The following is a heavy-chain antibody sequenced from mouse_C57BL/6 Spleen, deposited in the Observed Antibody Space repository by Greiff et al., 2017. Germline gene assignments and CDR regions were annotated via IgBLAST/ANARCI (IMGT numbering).Heavy chain of an antibody. CDR3: ARWTSRAMDY. D-gene: IGHD3-3*01. CDR2: IDPSDSYT. V-gene: IGHV1-50*01. Sequence: QVQLQQPGAELVKPGASVKLSCKASGYTFTSYWMQWVKQRPGQGLEWIGEIDPSDSYTNYYQKFKGKATLTVDTSSSTAYMQLSSLTSEDSAVYYCARWTSRAMDYWGQGTSVTVSS. CDR1: GYTFTSYW. J-gene: IGHJ4*01.